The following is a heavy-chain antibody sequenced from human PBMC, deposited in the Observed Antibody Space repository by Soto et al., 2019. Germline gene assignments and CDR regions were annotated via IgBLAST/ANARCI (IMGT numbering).Heavy chain of an antibody. Sequence: QVQLVESGGGVVQPGRSLRLSCAASGFTFSSYGMHWVRQAPGKGLEWVAVIWYDGSNKYYADSVKGRFTISRDNSKNTLYLQMNRLRAEDRAVDYCARSKYNWSGEVYYFDYWGQGTLVTVSS. D-gene: IGHD1-20*01. CDR3: ARSKYNWSGEVYYFDY. J-gene: IGHJ4*02. CDR2: IWYDGSNK. CDR1: GFTFSSYG. V-gene: IGHV3-33*01.